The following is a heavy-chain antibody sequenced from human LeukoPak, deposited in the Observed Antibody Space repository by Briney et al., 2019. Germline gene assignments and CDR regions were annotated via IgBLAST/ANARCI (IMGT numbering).Heavy chain of an antibody. D-gene: IGHD2-2*01. V-gene: IGHV3-30-3*01. J-gene: IGHJ4*02. CDR3: ARDEYLWVVIQLGLFDY. CDR2: ISSDGNNK. CDR1: GFTFSSYA. Sequence: GRSLRLSCAASGFTFSSYAMHWVRQAPGKGLEWVAVISSDGNNKYYADSVKGRFTISRDDSKNTLYLQMNSLRAEDTAVYYCARDEYLWVVIQLGLFDYWGQGTLVTVSS.